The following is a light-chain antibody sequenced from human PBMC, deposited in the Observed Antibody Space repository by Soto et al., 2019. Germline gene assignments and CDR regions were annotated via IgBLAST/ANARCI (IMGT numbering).Light chain of an antibody. Sequence: QSALTQPASVSGSPVQSITISCTGTSSDVGGYNYVSWYQQHPGKAPKLMIYEVSNRPSGVSNRFSGSKSGNTASLTISGRQAEDEADYYCSSYTSSSTLVFGGGTKLTV. CDR2: EVS. CDR3: SSYTSSSTLV. V-gene: IGLV2-14*01. J-gene: IGLJ3*02. CDR1: SSDVGGYNY.